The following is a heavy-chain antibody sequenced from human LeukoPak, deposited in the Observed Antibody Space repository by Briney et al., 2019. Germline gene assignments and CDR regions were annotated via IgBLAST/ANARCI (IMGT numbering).Heavy chain of an antibody. Sequence: SEALSLTCTVSGGSVSSGSYYWGWIRQPPGKGLEWMGFIYYVGSTNYKPSLKSRVTIPVDTSKTQFSLQLSSVPAADTPVYYCARHLGYYDILTGYRGGNRFDPWGQGTLVTVPS. V-gene: IGHV4-61*01. D-gene: IGHD3-9*01. J-gene: IGHJ5*02. CDR3: ARHLGYYDILTGYRGGNRFDP. CDR1: GGSVSSGSYY. CDR2: IYYVGST.